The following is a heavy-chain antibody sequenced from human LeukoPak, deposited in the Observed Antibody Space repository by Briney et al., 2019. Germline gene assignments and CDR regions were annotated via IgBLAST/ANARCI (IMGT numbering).Heavy chain of an antibody. CDR2: ISGGGDST. CDR1: GFTFSSYA. D-gene: IGHD2-2*02. V-gene: IGHV3-23*01. J-gene: IGHJ4*02. CDR3: ARARYCSSTSCYIDY. Sequence: GGSLRLSCAASGFTFSSYAMSWVRQAPGKGLGWVSGISGGGDSTYYADSVKGRFTISRDNAKNTLYLQMNSLRAEDTAVYYCARARYCSSTSCYIDYWGQGTLVTVSS.